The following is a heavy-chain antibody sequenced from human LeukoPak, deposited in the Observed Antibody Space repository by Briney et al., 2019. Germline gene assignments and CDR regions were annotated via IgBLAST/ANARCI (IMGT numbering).Heavy chain of an antibody. D-gene: IGHD6-19*01. CDR2: IYYSGST. Sequence: SGTLSLTCTVSGGSISSFYWSWIRQPPGKGLELIGYIYYSGSTHYNPSLESRVTISVDTSKNQFSLRLRSVTAADTAVYYCAKYAWGWLDIWGQGTMVTVSP. CDR1: GGSISSFY. CDR3: AKYAWGWLDI. V-gene: IGHV4-59*08. J-gene: IGHJ3*02.